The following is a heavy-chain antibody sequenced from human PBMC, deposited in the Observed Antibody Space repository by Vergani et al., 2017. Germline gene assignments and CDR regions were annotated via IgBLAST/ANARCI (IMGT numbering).Heavy chain of an antibody. J-gene: IGHJ3*01. D-gene: IGHD2-15*01. V-gene: IGHV4-61*02. CDR2: ISASGNA. CDR3: ARRSGGYYSGGKVHPLRTAFDV. CDR1: GGSISAGYYF. Sequence: QVQLQASGPGRVKPSQTLSLTCTMSGGSISAGYYFWSWIRQPAGKGLEWLGHISASGNASHSPSLKTRVSMSVDTSKNQFSLTVRSVTAAVTAIYFCARRSGGYYSGGKVHPLRTAFDVWGHGTVVTVSS.